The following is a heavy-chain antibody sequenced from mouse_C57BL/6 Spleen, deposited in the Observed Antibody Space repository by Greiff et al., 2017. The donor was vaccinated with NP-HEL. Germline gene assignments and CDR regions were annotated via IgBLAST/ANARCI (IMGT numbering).Heavy chain of an antibody. J-gene: IGHJ1*03. CDR1: GYAFSSYW. Sequence: QVQLQQSGAELVKPGASVKISCKASGYAFSSYWMNWVKQRPGKGLEWIGQIYPGDGDTNYNGKFKGKATLTADKSSSTASMQLSSLTSEDSAVYFCARILGNYVNWYFDVWGTGTTVTVSS. V-gene: IGHV1-80*01. CDR3: ARILGNYVNWYFDV. CDR2: IYPGDGDT. D-gene: IGHD2-1*01.